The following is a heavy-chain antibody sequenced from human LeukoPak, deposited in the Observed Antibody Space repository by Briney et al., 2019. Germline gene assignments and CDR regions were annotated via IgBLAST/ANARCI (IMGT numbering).Heavy chain of an antibody. CDR3: AKVGVRYSYYYYYMDV. Sequence: GGSLRLSCAASGFTFSSYNMNWVRQAPGKGLEWASSISSSSSYIYYADSVKGRFTISRDNAKNSLYLQMNSLRAEDTAVYYCAKVGVRYSYYYYYMDVWGKGTTVTISS. J-gene: IGHJ6*03. V-gene: IGHV3-21*01. D-gene: IGHD3-9*01. CDR2: ISSSSSYI. CDR1: GFTFSSYN.